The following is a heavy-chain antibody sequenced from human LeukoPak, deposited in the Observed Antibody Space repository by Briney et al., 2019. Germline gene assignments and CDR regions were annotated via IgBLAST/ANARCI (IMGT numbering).Heavy chain of an antibody. CDR3: ARTASRRYYYYYGMGV. J-gene: IGHJ6*02. V-gene: IGHV4-59*01. CDR1: GGSISSYY. Sequence: PSETLSLTCNVSGGSISSYYWSWIRQPPGKGLEWIGYIYYSGSTNYNPSLKSRVTISVDTSKNQFSLKLSSVTAADTAVYYCARTASRRYYYYYGMGVWGQGTTVTVSS. CDR2: IYYSGST. D-gene: IGHD2-21*02.